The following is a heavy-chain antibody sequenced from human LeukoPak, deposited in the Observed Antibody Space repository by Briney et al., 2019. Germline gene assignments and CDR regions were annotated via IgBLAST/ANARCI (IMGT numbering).Heavy chain of an antibody. Sequence: SETLSLTRALSGGPSSGYYWTWIRQPPGKGLEWIGELEHSGSTNYNPSLKSRVTISGDTSKNLISLRLSSLTAADSAVYYCARGHTKEYFDTSGYYWSQGTLVTVSS. CDR2: LEHSGST. D-gene: IGHD3-22*01. CDR1: GGPSSGYY. V-gene: IGHV4-34*01. J-gene: IGHJ4*02. CDR3: ARGHTKEYFDTSGYY.